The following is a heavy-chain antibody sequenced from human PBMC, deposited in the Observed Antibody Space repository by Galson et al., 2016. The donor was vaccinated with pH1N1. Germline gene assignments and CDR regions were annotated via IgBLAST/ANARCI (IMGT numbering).Heavy chain of an antibody. Sequence: QSGAEVKEPGESLTISCKGSASSFTSYWISWVRQMPGKGLEWMGRINPRDSYTDYSPSFQGHVTISTDESISTAYLKWSNLKASDTAIYYCATGPSPDYWGQGTLVIVSS. CDR3: ATGPSPDY. V-gene: IGHV5-10-1*01. CDR1: ASSFTSYW. J-gene: IGHJ4*02. CDR2: INPRDSYT.